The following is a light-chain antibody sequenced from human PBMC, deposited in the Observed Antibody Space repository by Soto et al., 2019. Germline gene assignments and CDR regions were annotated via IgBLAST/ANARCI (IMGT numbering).Light chain of an antibody. CDR2: DDS. V-gene: IGKV1-5*01. CDR3: QYYDSYWT. Sequence: IRMTQSPSSLSASPGERVTITCRASQSISSWLAWYQQTPGKAPKCLIYDDSSVESGVASRCSGGGSGTEFTLTSSILQPDFFASYCRQYYDSYWTFGPGTKVDIK. J-gene: IGKJ1*01. CDR1: QSISSW.